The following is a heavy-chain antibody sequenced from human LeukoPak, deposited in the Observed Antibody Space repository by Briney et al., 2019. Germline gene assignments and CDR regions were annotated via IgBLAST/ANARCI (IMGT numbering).Heavy chain of an antibody. D-gene: IGHD6-19*01. CDR1: GFSVTNQY. CDR2: ISSSSSYI. J-gene: IGHJ4*02. CDR3: ASYSSGWPWGGDFDY. Sequence: PGGSLRLSCAASGFSVTNQYMNWVRQAPGKGLEWVSSISSSSSYIYYADSVKGRFTISRDNAKNSLYLQMNSLRAEDTAVYYCASYSSGWPWGGDFDYWGQGTLVTVSS. V-gene: IGHV3-21*01.